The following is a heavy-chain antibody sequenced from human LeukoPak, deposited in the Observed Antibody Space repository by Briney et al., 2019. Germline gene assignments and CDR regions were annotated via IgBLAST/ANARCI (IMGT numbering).Heavy chain of an antibody. D-gene: IGHD1-26*01. Sequence: GASVKVSCKATGYTFTNYGITWVRQAPGHGLEWMGWVSGHNDNTNYAQKLQGRVTMTTDTSTSTAYMELRSLRSDDTAVYYCAREGRPYSGSLDYWGQGTLVTVSS. J-gene: IGHJ4*02. CDR1: GYTFTNYG. CDR3: AREGRPYSGSLDY. V-gene: IGHV1-18*01. CDR2: VSGHNDNT.